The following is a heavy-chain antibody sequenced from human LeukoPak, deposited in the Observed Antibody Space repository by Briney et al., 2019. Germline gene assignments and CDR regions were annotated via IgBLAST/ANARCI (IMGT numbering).Heavy chain of an antibody. CDR1: GFTFSIYS. CDR2: ISSSSSYI. V-gene: IGHV3-21*01. D-gene: IGHD6-13*01. CDR3: ARDSSCYDYFDY. J-gene: IGHJ4*02. Sequence: GGSLRLSCAASGFTFSIYSMNWVRQAPGKGLEWVSSISSSSSYIYYADSVKGRFTISRDNAKNSLYLQMNSLRAEDTAVYYCARDSSCYDYFDYWGQGTLVTVSS.